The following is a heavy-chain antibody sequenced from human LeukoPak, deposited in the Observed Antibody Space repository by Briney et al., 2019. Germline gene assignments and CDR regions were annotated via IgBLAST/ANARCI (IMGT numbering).Heavy chain of an antibody. V-gene: IGHV3-48*01. Sequence: GGSLRLSCAASGFTFSSYSMNWVRQAPGKGLEWVSYISSSSSTIYYADSVKGRFTISRDNAKNSLYLQTNSLRAEDTAVYYCARFPGYDYYYGMDVWGQGTTVTVSS. CDR1: GFTFSSYS. D-gene: IGHD2-15*01. J-gene: IGHJ6*02. CDR3: ARFPGYDYYYGMDV. CDR2: ISSSSSTI.